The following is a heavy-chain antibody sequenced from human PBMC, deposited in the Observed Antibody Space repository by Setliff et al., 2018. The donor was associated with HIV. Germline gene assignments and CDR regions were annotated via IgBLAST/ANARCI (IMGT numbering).Heavy chain of an antibody. CDR2: IYYSGST. CDR1: GGSISSSSYY. J-gene: IGHJ4*02. Sequence: SETLSLTCTVSGGSISSSSYYWGWIRQPPGKGLEWIGNIYYSGSTYYNPSLKSRVTISVDTSENQFSLNLSSVTAADTAVYYCARGGLGVVGAIDYWSQGTLVTVSS. D-gene: IGHD2-15*01. CDR3: ARGGLGVVGAIDY. V-gene: IGHV4-39*01.